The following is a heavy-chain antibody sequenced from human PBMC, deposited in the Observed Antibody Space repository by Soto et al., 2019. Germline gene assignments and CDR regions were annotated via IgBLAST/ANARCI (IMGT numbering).Heavy chain of an antibody. CDR3: ARGRPTATTYYDILTGPRQPDMDV. CDR1: GYTFTSYG. CDR2: ISAYNGNT. J-gene: IGHJ6*03. D-gene: IGHD3-9*01. Sequence: ASVKVSCKASGYTFTSYGISWVRQAPGQVLEWMGWISAYNGNTNYAQKLQGRVTMTTDTSTSTAYMELRSLRSDDTAVYYCARGRPTATTYYDILTGPRQPDMDVWGKGTTVTVSS. V-gene: IGHV1-18*01.